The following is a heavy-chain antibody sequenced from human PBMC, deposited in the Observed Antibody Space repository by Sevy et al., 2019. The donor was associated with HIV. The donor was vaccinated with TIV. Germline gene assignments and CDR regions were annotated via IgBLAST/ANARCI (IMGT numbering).Heavy chain of an antibody. J-gene: IGHJ6*03. CDR1: GFSFDSYG. CDR2: ISGSGTRT. Sequence: GGSLRLSCAVSGFSFDSYGMTWVRQAPGKGLEWVSGISGSGTRTYYADSVKGRFIISRDNSKNTLYLQMNSLRSEDTGIYYCAKGGGHYDPDEIGYYFYYYNMDVWGKGTTVTVSS. V-gene: IGHV3-23*01. CDR3: AKGGGHYDPDEIGYYFYYYNMDV. D-gene: IGHD3-22*01.